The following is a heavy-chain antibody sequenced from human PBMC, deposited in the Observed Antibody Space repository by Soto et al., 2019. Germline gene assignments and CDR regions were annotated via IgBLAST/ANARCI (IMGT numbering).Heavy chain of an antibody. CDR2: LFLRSGGT. V-gene: IGHV3-9*01. Sequence: EVDLVESGGGLVQPGGSLRLSCIVSGTNFDDYAMHWVRQTPGKGLEWVSGLFLRSGGTGYADSVKGRFTVSRDNARNSLHLQMNSLRIEDTALYFCVKDMTPGGADVWGQGTTVTVSS. J-gene: IGHJ6*02. CDR1: GTNFDDYA. D-gene: IGHD2-15*01. CDR3: VKDMTPGGADV.